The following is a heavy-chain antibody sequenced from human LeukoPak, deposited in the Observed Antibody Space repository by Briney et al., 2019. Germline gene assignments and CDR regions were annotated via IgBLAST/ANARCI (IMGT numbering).Heavy chain of an antibody. Sequence: GGSLRLSCAASGVTINYFTWVRQAPGQGLEGDSVIYNGGTTYYADSVKGRFTISRDNSKSTLFVYLQMNSLRTDDTAVYYCAGGGEAARSLHYWGQGTLVTVSS. CDR2: IYNGGTT. V-gene: IGHV3-66*02. CDR1: GVTINY. CDR3: AGGGEAARSLHY. J-gene: IGHJ4*02. D-gene: IGHD6-6*01.